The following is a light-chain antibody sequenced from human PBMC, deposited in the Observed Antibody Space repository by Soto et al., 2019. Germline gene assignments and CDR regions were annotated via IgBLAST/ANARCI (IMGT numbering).Light chain of an antibody. CDR2: WAS. Sequence: DIVMTQSPDSLAVSLGERATINCKSSQSVLYSSNTKNYLAWYQQKAGQPPKLLIYWASTRESGVPDRFSGSGSGADFTLTISSLQAEDVAVYYCQQYYNTPQTFGQGTKVEIK. CDR1: QSVLYSSNTKNY. V-gene: IGKV4-1*01. CDR3: QQYYNTPQT. J-gene: IGKJ1*01.